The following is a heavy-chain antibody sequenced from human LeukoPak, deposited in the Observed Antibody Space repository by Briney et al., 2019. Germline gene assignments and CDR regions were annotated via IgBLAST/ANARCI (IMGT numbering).Heavy chain of an antibody. CDR2: IYYSGST. Sequence: SETLSLTCTVSGGSISSYYWSWIRQPPGKGLEWIGYIYYSGSTNYNPSLKSRVTISLDTSKNQFSLKLSSVTAADTAVYYCARGLNVPVTAGFDYWGQGTLVTVSS. D-gene: IGHD2-21*02. J-gene: IGHJ4*02. CDR1: GGSISSYY. CDR3: ARGLNVPVTAGFDY. V-gene: IGHV4-59*12.